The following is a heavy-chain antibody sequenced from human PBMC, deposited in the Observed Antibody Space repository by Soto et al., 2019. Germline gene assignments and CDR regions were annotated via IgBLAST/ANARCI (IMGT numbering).Heavy chain of an antibody. CDR1: GGSLSDYF. D-gene: IGHD2-21*01. CDR2: INHLGSI. Sequence: PSETLSLTCVVSGGSLSDYFWSWIRQPPGMALEWIGEINHLGSINYNPSLKSRVTMSVDTSKNQFSLTLNSVTAADTATYYCGRGGISLWAYFYYMDFGERGTTVPVSS. CDR3: GRGGISLWAYFYYMDF. J-gene: IGHJ6*03. V-gene: IGHV4-34*01.